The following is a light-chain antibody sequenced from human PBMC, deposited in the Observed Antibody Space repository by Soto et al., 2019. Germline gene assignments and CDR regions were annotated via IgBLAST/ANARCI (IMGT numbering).Light chain of an antibody. CDR2: EVS. V-gene: IGLV2-23*02. CDR1: SSDVGSYNL. J-gene: IGLJ1*01. CDR3: CSYAGSSTFGISV. Sequence: QSALTQPASVSGSPGQSITISCTGTSSDVGSYNLVSWYQQHPGKAPKLMIYEVSRRPSWVSNRFSGSKSGNTASLTISGLQAEDEADYYCCSYAGSSTFGISVFGTGTKLTVL.